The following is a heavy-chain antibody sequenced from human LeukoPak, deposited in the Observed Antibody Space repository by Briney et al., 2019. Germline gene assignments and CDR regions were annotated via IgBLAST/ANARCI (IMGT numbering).Heavy chain of an antibody. D-gene: IGHD6-13*01. CDR1: GLNFSSRW. CDR2: IKENGSEK. CDR3: ARDSGWWRFDF. Sequence: GGSLRLSCAASGLNFSSRWMNWVRQAPGQGLEWVASIKENGSEKHYVDSVKGRFTISRDNGKNSLYLQMNSLRAEDTAVYYCARDSGWWRFDFWGQGTLVTVSS. J-gene: IGHJ4*02. V-gene: IGHV3-7*03.